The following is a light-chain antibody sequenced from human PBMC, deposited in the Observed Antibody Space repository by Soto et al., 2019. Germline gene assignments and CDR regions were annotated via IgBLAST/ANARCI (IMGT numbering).Light chain of an antibody. CDR3: SSYSTISNLV. CDR2: DVI. J-gene: IGLJ1*01. V-gene: IGLV2-14*03. CDR1: NTDVGAYDY. Sequence: QSALTQPASVSGSPGQSITISCSGTNTDVGAYDYVSWYQQHPGKAPKLILYDVINRPSGVSDRFSGSKSGNTASLTISGLQAEYEAEYFCSSYSTISNLVFGTGTKLTVL.